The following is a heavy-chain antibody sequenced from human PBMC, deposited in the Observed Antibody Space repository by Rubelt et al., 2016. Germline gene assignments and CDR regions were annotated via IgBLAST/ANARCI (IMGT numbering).Heavy chain of an antibody. CDR1: GFTFTNHG. V-gene: IGHV3-30*03. J-gene: IGHJ4*02. D-gene: IGHD3-16*02. CDR2: VSSDAHEK. Sequence: QVQLVESGGGVVQRGGSLRLSCAASGFTFTNHGMHWVRQAPGKGLEWVAVVSSDAHEKHYADFVKGRFSISRDNSQNTLYREMDSLGAYETAAYYCARDFYGGWGSYRPAALYYFDYWGQGVRVAVSS. CDR3: ARDFYGGWGSYRPAALYYFDY.